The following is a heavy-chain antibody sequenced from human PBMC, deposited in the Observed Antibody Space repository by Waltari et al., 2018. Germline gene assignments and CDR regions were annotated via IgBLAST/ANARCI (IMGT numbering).Heavy chain of an antibody. CDR1: GFAFSSYW. CDR2: IYTGASDT. J-gene: IGHJ4*02. Sequence: EVQLVESGGDLVQPGGSLRLSCVASGFAFSSYWMHWVRQTPGKGLVWVSRIYTGASDTYYADSVKGRFTISRDNAKNTLYLQMNSLRVEDTAVYYCTRGGVGYGNFEYWGLGTLVTVSS. V-gene: IGHV3-74*01. D-gene: IGHD5-12*01. CDR3: TRGGVGYGNFEY.